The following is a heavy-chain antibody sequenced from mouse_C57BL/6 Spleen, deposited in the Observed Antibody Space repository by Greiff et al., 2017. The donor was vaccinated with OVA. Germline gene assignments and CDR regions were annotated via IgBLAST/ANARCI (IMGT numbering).Heavy chain of an antibody. Sequence: EVQVVESEGGLVQPGSSMKLSCTASGFTFSDYYMAWVRQVPEKGLEWVANINYDGSSTYYLDSLKSRFIISRDNAKNILYLQMSSLKSEDTATYYCARAGPEDAMDYWGQGTSVTVSS. CDR2: INYDGSST. J-gene: IGHJ4*01. CDR1: GFTFSDYY. CDR3: ARAGPEDAMDY. V-gene: IGHV5-16*01.